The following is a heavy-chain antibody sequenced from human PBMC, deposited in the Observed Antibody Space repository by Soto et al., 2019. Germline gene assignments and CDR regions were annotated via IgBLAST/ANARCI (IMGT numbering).Heavy chain of an antibody. CDR3: TRDRSTNDY. CDR1: GYANSRYG. CDR2: ISAKKSNT. Sequence: SVNVSCKASGYANSRYGISWVRQAPGQGLEWMGWISAKKSNTDYAEKFQGRVTVTIDTSTNTAYMELRSLRSDDTAVYYCTRDRSTNDYWGQGTLVTVSS. V-gene: IGHV1-18*01. D-gene: IGHD1-1*01. J-gene: IGHJ4*02.